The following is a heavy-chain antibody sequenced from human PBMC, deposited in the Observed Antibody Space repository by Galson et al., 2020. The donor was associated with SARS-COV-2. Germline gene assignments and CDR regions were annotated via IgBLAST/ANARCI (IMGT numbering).Heavy chain of an antibody. CDR2: IYHSGST. J-gene: IGHJ4*02. V-gene: IGHV4-38-2*02. D-gene: IGHD3-22*01. CDR3: ARDDSSGYFGVPLDY. CDR1: GYSISSGYY. Sequence: SETLSLTCTVSGYSISSGYYWGWIRQPPGKGLEWIGSIYHSGSTYYNPSLKSRVTISVDTSKNQFSLTLSSVTAADTAVYYCARDDSSGYFGVPLDYWGQGTLVTFSS.